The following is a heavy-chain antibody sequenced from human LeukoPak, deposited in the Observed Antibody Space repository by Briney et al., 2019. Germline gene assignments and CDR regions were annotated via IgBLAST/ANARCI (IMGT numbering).Heavy chain of an antibody. V-gene: IGHV3-7*01. CDR1: GLTFSIYW. Sequence: PGGSLRLSCAASGLTFSIYWMSWVRQAPGKGLEWVANIKQDGSEKYYVDSVKGRFTISRDNAKNSLYLQMNSLRAEDTAVYYCARDTRGGGSIDWGQGTLVTVSS. J-gene: IGHJ4*02. CDR2: IKQDGSEK. D-gene: IGHD2-15*01. CDR3: ARDTRGGGSID.